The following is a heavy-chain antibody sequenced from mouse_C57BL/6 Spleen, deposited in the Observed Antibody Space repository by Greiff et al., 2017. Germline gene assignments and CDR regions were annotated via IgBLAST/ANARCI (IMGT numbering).Heavy chain of an antibody. CDR2: TNYDGSST. CDR1: GFTFSDYY. Sequence: EVQLVESEGGLVQPGSSMKLSCTASGFTFSDYYMAWVRQVPEKGLEWVANTNYDGSSTYYLDSLKSRFIISRDNAKNILYLQMSSLKSEDTATYYCARGEKGNYYAMDYWGQGTSVTVSS. J-gene: IGHJ4*01. CDR3: ARGEKGNYYAMDY. V-gene: IGHV5-16*01.